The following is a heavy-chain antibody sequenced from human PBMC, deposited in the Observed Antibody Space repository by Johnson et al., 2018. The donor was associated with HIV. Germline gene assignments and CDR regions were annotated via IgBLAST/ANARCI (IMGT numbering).Heavy chain of an antibody. CDR3: AKDTRRKLVMITFGGVIAYH. Sequence: VQLVESGGGLVQPGRSLRLSCAASGFTFDDYAMHWVRQAPGKGLEWVSGSSWNSGSIGYADSVKGRFTISRDNAQNSLNPQMNSLIAEDTALYYCAKDTRRKLVMITFGGVIAYHWGQGTMVTVSS. J-gene: IGHJ3*01. V-gene: IGHV3-9*01. D-gene: IGHD3-16*02. CDR1: GFTFDDYA. CDR2: SSWNSGSI.